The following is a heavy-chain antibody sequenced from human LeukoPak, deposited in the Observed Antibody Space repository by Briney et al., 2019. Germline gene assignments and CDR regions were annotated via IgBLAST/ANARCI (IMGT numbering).Heavy chain of an antibody. Sequence: PGGSLRLSCAASGFTFSSYAMGWVRQAPGKGLEWVSTIRGGGTTTYYADSVKGRFTISTDNSKNTLYLQMNSLRAEDTAVYYXXXXXXXXXPYHAMDYWGQGTPVTVSS. CDR2: IRGGGTTT. CDR3: XXXXXXXXPYHAMDY. J-gene: IGHJ4*02. V-gene: IGHV3-23*01. CDR1: GFTFSSYA. D-gene: IGHD2-2*01.